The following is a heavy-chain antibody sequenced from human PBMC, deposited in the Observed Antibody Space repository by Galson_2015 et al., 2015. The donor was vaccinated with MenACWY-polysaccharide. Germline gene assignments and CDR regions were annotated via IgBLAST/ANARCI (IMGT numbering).Heavy chain of an antibody. D-gene: IGHD6-19*01. Sequence: SLRLSCATSGFTFSSNAMSWVRQAPGKGLEWVSAISGTGDSIRHADSVKGRFTISRDASKNTLYLQMSSLRAEDTALYYCAISRGFSSGWKYFDYWGQGTLVTVSA. J-gene: IGHJ4*02. CDR1: GFTFSSNA. CDR2: ISGTGDSI. V-gene: IGHV3-23*01. CDR3: AISRGFSSGWKYFDY.